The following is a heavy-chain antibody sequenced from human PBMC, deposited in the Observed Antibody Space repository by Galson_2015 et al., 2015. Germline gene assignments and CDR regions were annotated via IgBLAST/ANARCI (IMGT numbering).Heavy chain of an antibody. J-gene: IGHJ4*02. CDR3: ARRGDGSGSYYPY. Sequence: GWISADSGNTNYAQKFQNRVTLTTDASSSTAYMDLRSLTSDDTAMYYCARRGDGSGSYYPYWGQGTLVTVSS. CDR2: ISADSGNT. D-gene: IGHD3-10*01. V-gene: IGHV1-18*01.